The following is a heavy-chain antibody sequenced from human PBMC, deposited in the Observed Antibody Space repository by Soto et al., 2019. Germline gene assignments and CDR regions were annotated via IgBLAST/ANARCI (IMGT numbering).Heavy chain of an antibody. V-gene: IGHV1-69*13. Sequence: SVKVSCKASGGPFSSYAISWVRQAPGQGLEWMGGIIPIFGTANYAQKFQGRVTITADESTSTAYMELSSLRSEDTAVYYCARDLGRPIFGGPWFDPWGQGTLVTVSS. J-gene: IGHJ5*02. CDR3: ARDLGRPIFGGPWFDP. CDR2: IIPIFGTA. CDR1: GGPFSSYA. D-gene: IGHD3-3*01.